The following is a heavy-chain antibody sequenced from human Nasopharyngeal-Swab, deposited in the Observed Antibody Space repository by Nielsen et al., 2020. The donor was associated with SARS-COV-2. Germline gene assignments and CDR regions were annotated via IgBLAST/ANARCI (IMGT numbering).Heavy chain of an antibody. CDR3: ARQFDYYGSGSYYGMDV. CDR2: IYYSGST. V-gene: IGHV4-39*01. D-gene: IGHD3-10*01. CDR1: GGSISSSSYY. J-gene: IGHJ6*02. Sequence: GSLRLSCTVSGGSISSSSYYWGWIRQPPGKGLEWIGSIYYSGSTYYNPSLKSRVTISVDTSKNQFSLKLSSVTAADTAVYYCARQFDYYGSGSYYGMDVWGQGTTVTVSS.